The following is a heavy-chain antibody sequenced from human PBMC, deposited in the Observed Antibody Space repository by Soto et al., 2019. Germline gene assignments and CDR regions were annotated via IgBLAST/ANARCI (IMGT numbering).Heavy chain of an antibody. CDR3: ARIHWAQSSLDY. V-gene: IGHV4-30-2*01. CDR2: VTHSGTA. CDR1: GGSIDGGAFS. Sequence: LSLTFAVSGGSIDGGAFSLSWIRHPPGKVLEWIGYVTHSGTAYSIPSLNGRLTLSVDSSQTQFSLKLTSVTAADSAFYYCARIHWAQSSLDYWGRGILVTVSS. J-gene: IGHJ4*02. D-gene: IGHD6-19*01.